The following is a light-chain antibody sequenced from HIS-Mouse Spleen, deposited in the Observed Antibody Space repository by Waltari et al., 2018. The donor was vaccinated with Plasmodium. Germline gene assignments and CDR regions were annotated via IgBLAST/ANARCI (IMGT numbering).Light chain of an antibody. Sequence: SYELTQPPSVSVSPGQTARLTCSGDALPKKYAYWYQQKSGQAPVLVRYEDSKRPSGIPERFSGSSSGTMATLTISGAQVEDEADYYCYSTDSSGNHRVFGGGTKLTVL. CDR2: EDS. J-gene: IGLJ3*02. CDR1: ALPKKY. CDR3: YSTDSSGNHRV. V-gene: IGLV3-10*01.